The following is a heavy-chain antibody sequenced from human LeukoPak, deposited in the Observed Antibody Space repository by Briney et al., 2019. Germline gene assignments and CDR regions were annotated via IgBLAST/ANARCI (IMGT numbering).Heavy chain of an antibody. J-gene: IGHJ4*02. CDR3: ARRRVTVVRGVDITSYYFDY. CDR2: TNWNGGST. CDR1: GFTFDDYG. D-gene: IGHD3-10*01. V-gene: IGHV3-20*04. Sequence: GGSLRLSCAASGFTFDDYGMSWVRQAPGKGLEWVSGTNWNGGSTGYADSVKGRFTISRDNARNSLYLQMNSLGAEDTALYFCARRRVTVVRGVDITSYYFDYWGQGTLVTVSS.